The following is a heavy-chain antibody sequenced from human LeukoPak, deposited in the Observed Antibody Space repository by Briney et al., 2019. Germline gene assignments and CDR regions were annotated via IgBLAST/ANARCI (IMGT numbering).Heavy chain of an antibody. J-gene: IGHJ4*02. CDR1: GVSISTSEW. D-gene: IGHD3-9*01. V-gene: IGHV4-4*02. CDR2: IHRDGRT. Sequence: KPSGTLSLTCAVSGVSISTSEWWIWVRQPPGQGLEWIGEIHRDGRTRYNPSLTSRVTMSMDYSKNQFSLNVRFVTAADTAIYYRGKTDIYFNPIDYWGPGSLVTVSS. CDR3: GKTDIYFNPIDY.